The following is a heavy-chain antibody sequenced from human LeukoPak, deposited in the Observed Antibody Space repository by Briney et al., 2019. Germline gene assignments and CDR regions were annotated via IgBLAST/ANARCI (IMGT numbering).Heavy chain of an antibody. D-gene: IGHD3-16*01. CDR1: GFTVSSNY. CDR2: ISGSGGST. CDR3: AKVNSDYVWGATHI. Sequence: GGSLRLSCAASGFTVSSNYMSWVRQAPGKGLEWVSAISGSGGSTYYADSVKGRFTISRDNSKNTLYLQMNSLRAEDTAVYYCAKVNSDYVWGATHIWGQGSMVTVSS. J-gene: IGHJ3*02. V-gene: IGHV3-23*01.